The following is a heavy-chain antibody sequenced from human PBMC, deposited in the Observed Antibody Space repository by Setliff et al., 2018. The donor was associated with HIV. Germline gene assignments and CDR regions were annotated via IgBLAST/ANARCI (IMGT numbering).Heavy chain of an antibody. CDR2: IYSDGSS. D-gene: IGHD4-17*01. V-gene: IGHV3-53*01. Sequence: GGSLRLSCAASGFTVSRFYMSWVRQAPGKGLEWVSVIYSDGSSYYADSVRGRFTISRDNYKNTLYLQMNSLRAEDTAVYYCARDPRLRHEDDTFDIWGQGTMVTVSS. CDR1: GFTVSRFY. J-gene: IGHJ3*02. CDR3: ARDPRLRHEDDTFDI.